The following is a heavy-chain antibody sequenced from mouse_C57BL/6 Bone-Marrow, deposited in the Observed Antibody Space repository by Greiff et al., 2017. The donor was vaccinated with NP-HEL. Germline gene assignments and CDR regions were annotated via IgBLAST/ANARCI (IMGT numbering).Heavy chain of an antibody. V-gene: IGHV1-26*01. J-gene: IGHJ3*01. CDR2: INPNNGGT. CDR1: GYTFTDYY. CDR3: ARGDYGTFAY. Sequence: EVQLQQSGPELVKPGASVKISCKASGYTFTDYYMNWVKQSHGKSLEWIGDINPNNGGTSYNQKFKGKATLTVDKSSSTAYMELRSLTSEDSAVYYCARGDYGTFAYWGQGTLVTVSA. D-gene: IGHD2-4*01.